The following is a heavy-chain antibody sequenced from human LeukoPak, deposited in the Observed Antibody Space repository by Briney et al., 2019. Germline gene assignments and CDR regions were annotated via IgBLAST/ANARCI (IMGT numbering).Heavy chain of an antibody. J-gene: IGHJ4*02. V-gene: IGHV3-74*03. CDR3: ARHPLKD. CDR2: SVGTII. CDR1: GFTLTSYW. Sequence: PRGSRRLSCAASGFTLTSYWMDWVRPAPGEGLVWVSRSVGTIITSADFMKGRFTISRDNAKKTLYLQMNGLRADDTAVYYCARHPLKDWGQGTLVTVSS.